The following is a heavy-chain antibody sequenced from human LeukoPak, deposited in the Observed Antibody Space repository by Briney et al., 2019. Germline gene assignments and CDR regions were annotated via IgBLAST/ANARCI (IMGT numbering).Heavy chain of an antibody. J-gene: IGHJ4*02. CDR3: ARGYGDYDFFFNY. CDR2: INWNGGST. CDR1: GFTFDDYG. Sequence: GGSLRLSCAASGFTFDDYGMSWVRQAPGKGLEWVSGINWNGGSTGYADSVKGRFTISRGNAKNSLYLQMNSLRAEDTAFYYCARGYGDYDFFFNYWGQGTLVTVSS. V-gene: IGHV3-20*04. D-gene: IGHD4-17*01.